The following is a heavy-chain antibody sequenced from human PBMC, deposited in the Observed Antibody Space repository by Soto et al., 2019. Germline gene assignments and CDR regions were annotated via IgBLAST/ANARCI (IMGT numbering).Heavy chain of an antibody. CDR3: ARQIWFGELPYNWFDP. V-gene: IGHV5-51*01. Sequence: ESLKISCQGSGYSFTSYWIGWVRQMPGKGLEWMGIIYPGDSDTRYSPSFQGQVTISADKSISTAYLQWSSLKASDTAMYYCARQIWFGELPYNWFDPWGQGTLVTSPQ. D-gene: IGHD3-10*01. CDR2: IYPGDSDT. J-gene: IGHJ5*02. CDR1: GYSFTSYW.